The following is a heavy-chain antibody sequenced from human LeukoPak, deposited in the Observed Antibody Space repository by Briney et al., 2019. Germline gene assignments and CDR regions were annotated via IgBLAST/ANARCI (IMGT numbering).Heavy chain of an antibody. CDR2: IDQSGTT. Sequence: SETLSLTCVVYGGSFSGYYWSWIRQPPGKGLEWIGEIDQSGTTNYNPSLKSRATISVDTSKNQFSLKLSSVTAADTAVYYCARGRLYYDSSGYYGARYYYYYMDVWGKGTTVTVSS. D-gene: IGHD3-22*01. V-gene: IGHV4-34*01. CDR3: ARGRLYYDSSGYYGARYYYYYMDV. CDR1: GGSFSGYY. J-gene: IGHJ6*03.